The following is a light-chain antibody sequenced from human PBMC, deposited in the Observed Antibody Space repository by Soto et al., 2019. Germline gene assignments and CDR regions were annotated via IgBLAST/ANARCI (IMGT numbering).Light chain of an antibody. CDR2: RAS. CDR1: QSVSSS. V-gene: IGKV3-15*01. Sequence: EIVMTQYPATLSVSPGERATLSCRASQSVSSSLAWYQQKPGQAPTIIIYRASIRATGIPARFSGSGSGTEFSLTISSLQSEDFAFYYCKQYNNWPSWYTFGQGTKLEIK. J-gene: IGKJ2*01. CDR3: KQYNNWPSWYT.